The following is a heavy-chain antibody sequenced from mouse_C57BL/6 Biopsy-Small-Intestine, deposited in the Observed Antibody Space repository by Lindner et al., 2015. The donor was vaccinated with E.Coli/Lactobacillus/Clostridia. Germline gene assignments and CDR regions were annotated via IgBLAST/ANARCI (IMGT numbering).Heavy chain of an antibody. D-gene: IGHD1-1*01. J-gene: IGHJ4*01. CDR1: GYTFSTYG. Sequence: SVKVSCKASGYTFSTYGIFWVRQAPGQGLEWMGWIYPYNGNTNYAQKFQDRVTMTTDTSTTTVYMELRSLRSEDTAVYYCARDLNGDDVYWGQGTLVTVSS. CDR2: IYPYNGNT. V-gene: IGHV1-81*01. CDR3: ARDLNGDDVY.